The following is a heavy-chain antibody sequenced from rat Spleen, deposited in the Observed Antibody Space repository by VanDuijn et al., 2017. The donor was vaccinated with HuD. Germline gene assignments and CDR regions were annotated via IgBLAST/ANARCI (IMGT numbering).Heavy chain of an antibody. CDR2: ISYDGTAT. CDR1: GLSFSNYD. CDR3: TTDPHNNY. D-gene: IGHD1-10*01. V-gene: IGHV5-20*01. Sequence: EVQLVESGGGLVQPGRSMKLSCAASGLSFSNYDMAWVRQAPTKGLEWVASISYDGTATYYRDSVKGRFTLSRDNAKSTLYLQMGSLRSEDTATYYCTTDPHNNYWGQGVMVTVSS. J-gene: IGHJ2*01.